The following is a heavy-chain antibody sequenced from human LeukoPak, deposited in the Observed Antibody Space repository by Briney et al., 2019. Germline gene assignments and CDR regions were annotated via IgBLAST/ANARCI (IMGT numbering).Heavy chain of an antibody. J-gene: IGHJ3*02. D-gene: IGHD4/OR15-4a*01. CDR2: INGYNNKT. CDR3: ARDKDYIFDI. CDR1: GYTFSTYG. Sequence: ASVKVSCKASGYTFSTYGVSWVRLAPGQGLEWMGWINGYNNKTIYGQKFQGRVTVTTDTSTTTAYMELRSLRSDDTAIYYCARDKDYIFDIWGQGTLVTVSS. V-gene: IGHV1-18*01.